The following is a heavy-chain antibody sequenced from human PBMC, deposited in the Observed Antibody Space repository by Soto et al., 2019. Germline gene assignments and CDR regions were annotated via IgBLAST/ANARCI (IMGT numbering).Heavy chain of an antibody. CDR1: GYTFTSYY. V-gene: IGHV1-46*03. J-gene: IGHJ2*01. Sequence: QVQLVQSGAEVKKPGASVKVSCKASGYTFTSYYMHWVRQAPGQGLEWMGIINPSGGSTSYAQKLQGRVALRRDTSTSRVNMDLSRLRSEDTAVYYCARVTDYGGNSNWYFDLWGRGTLVTVSS. CDR2: INPSGGST. CDR3: ARVTDYGGNSNWYFDL. D-gene: IGHD4-17*01.